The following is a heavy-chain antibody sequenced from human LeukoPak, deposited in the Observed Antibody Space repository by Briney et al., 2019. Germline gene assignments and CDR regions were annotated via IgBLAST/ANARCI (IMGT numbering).Heavy chain of an antibody. Sequence: ASVNVSCKASGYTFTGYYMHWVRQAPGQGLEWMGWINPNSGGTNYAQKFQGRVTMTRDTSTSTAYMELSRLRSDDTAVYYCARAMSLSVPAAIPYYYYGMDVWGQGTTVTVSS. D-gene: IGHD2-2*01. CDR3: ARAMSLSVPAAIPYYYYGMDV. CDR2: INPNSGGT. V-gene: IGHV1-2*02. J-gene: IGHJ6*02. CDR1: GYTFTGYY.